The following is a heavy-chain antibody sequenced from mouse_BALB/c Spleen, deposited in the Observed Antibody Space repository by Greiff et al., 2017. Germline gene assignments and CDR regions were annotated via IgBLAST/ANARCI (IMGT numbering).Heavy chain of an antibody. J-gene: IGHJ1*01. CDR2: ISYSGST. CDR3: ARRRLLRDWYFDV. CDR1: GYSITSDYA. Sequence: VQLQQSGPGLVKPSQSLSLTCTVTGYSITSDYAWNWIRQFPGNKLEWMGYISYSGSTSYNPSLKSRISITRDTSKNQFFLQLNSVTTEDTATYYCARRRLLRDWYFDVWGAGTTVTVSS. V-gene: IGHV3-2*02. D-gene: IGHD1-1*01.